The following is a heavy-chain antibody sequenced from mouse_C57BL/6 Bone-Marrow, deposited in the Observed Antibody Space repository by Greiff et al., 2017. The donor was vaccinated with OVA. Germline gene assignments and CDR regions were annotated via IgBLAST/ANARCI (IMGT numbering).Heavy chain of an antibody. J-gene: IGHJ4*01. V-gene: IGHV2-5*01. Sequence: VQLQQSGPGLVQPSQSLSITCTVSGFSLTSYGVHWVRQSPGKGLEWLGVIWRGGSTDYNAAFMSRLSITKDNSKSQVFFKMNSLQADDTAIYYCAKKSLTGTYYAMDYWGQGTSVTVSS. D-gene: IGHD4-1*01. CDR2: IWRGGST. CDR1: GFSLTSYG. CDR3: AKKSLTGTYYAMDY.